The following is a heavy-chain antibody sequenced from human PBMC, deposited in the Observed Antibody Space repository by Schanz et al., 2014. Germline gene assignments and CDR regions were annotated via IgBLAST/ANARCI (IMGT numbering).Heavy chain of an antibody. Sequence: QVQLVQSGAEVKKPGASVKVSCKASGYTFTGYYMHWVRQAPGQGLEWMGWINPNSGGTNYAQKFQGRVTMTRDTSISTAYMELSRPRSDDTAVYYCARAGQDFEYSSLSPIWYFDLWGRGTLVTVSS. CDR1: GYTFTGYY. V-gene: IGHV1-2*02. CDR2: INPNSGGT. D-gene: IGHD6-6*01. CDR3: ARAGQDFEYSSLSPIWYFDL. J-gene: IGHJ2*01.